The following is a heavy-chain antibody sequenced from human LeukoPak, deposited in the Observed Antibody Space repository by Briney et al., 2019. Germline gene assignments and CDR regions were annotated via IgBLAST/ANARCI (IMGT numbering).Heavy chain of an antibody. CDR3: ARDSGMGQQLLQRWFDP. V-gene: IGHV1-69*13. CDR1: GGTFSSYA. J-gene: IGHJ5*02. D-gene: IGHD6-13*01. Sequence: VASVKVSCKASGGTFSSYAISWVRQAPGQGLEWMGGIIPIFGTANYAQKFQGRVTITADESTSTAYMELSSLRSEDTAVYYCARDSGMGQQLLQRWFDPWGQGTLVTVSS. CDR2: IIPIFGTA.